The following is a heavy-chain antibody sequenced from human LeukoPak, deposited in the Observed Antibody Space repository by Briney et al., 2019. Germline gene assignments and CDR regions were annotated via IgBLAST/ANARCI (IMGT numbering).Heavy chain of an antibody. V-gene: IGHV3-11*01. Sequence: GGSLRLSCAASGFTFSDYYMSWIRQAPGKGLGWVSYISSRRSTIYYASPVKGRFTISRDNAKNSVYLQMNSLRAEDTAVYYCARLRFGEDNWFDPWGQGILVTVSS. CDR2: ISSRRSTI. J-gene: IGHJ5*02. D-gene: IGHD3-10*01. CDR3: ARLRFGEDNWFDP. CDR1: GFTFSDYY.